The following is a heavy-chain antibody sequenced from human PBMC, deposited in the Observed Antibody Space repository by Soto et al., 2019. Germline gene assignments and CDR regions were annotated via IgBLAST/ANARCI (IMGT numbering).Heavy chain of an antibody. CDR2: IFPADSDT. Sequence: VESLKISCKGSGYSFSNYWISCFLQMPVKGLEWMGIIFPADSDTKYSPSFQGQVTISADKSISTAYLQWSSLKASDTAMYYCASSVVVPSTMNYFDYWGQGSLVTVSS. V-gene: IGHV5-51*01. J-gene: IGHJ4*02. D-gene: IGHD2-15*01. CDR1: GYSFSNYW. CDR3: ASSVVVPSTMNYFDY.